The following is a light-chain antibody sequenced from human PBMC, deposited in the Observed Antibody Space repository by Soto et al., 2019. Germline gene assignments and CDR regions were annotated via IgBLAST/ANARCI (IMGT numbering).Light chain of an antibody. J-gene: IGKJ3*01. Sequence: DTQMTQSPSTLSASVGDRVTITCRASQSISSSLAWYQQKPGRAPQLLMYMASTLESGVPSRFGGSGSGTEFTLTISSLQPDDFATYYSQQYKTYHFMFGPGTKVDIK. V-gene: IGKV1-5*03. CDR3: QQYKTYHFM. CDR2: MAS. CDR1: QSISSS.